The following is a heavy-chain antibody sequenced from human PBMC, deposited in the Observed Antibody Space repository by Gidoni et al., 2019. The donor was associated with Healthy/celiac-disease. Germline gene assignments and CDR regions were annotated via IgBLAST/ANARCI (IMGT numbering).Heavy chain of an antibody. CDR2: IGTAGDT. V-gene: IGHV3-13*01. Sequence: EVQLVESGGGLVQPGGSLRLSCAASGFTFSSYDMHWVRQATGKGLEWVSAIGTAGDTYYPGSVKGRFTISRESAKNSLYLQMNSLRAGDTAVYYCARERFGGAFDIWGQGTMVTVSS. CDR1: GFTFSSYD. CDR3: ARERFGGAFDI. D-gene: IGHD3-16*01. J-gene: IGHJ3*02.